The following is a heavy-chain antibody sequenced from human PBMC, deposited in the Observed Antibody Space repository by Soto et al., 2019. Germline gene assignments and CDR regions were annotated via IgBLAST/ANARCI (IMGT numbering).Heavy chain of an antibody. CDR2: ISYDGSNK. CDR1: GFTFSSYA. D-gene: IGHD4-17*01. Sequence: GGSLILSCAASGFTFSSYAMHWVRQAPGKGLEWVAVISYDGSNKYYADSVKGRFTISRDNSKNTLYLQMNSLRAEDTAVYYCASAKPGDKYYYYYGMDVWGQGTTVTVSS. CDR3: ASAKPGDKYYYYYGMDV. V-gene: IGHV3-30-3*01. J-gene: IGHJ6*02.